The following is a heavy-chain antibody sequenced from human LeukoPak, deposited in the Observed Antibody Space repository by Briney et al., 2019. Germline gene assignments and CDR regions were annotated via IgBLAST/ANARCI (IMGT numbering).Heavy chain of an antibody. CDR1: GGSISSYY. V-gene: IGHV4-59*01. J-gene: IGHJ5*02. CDR3: ARDGVGYKGWFDP. D-gene: IGHD2-8*01. CDR2: IYYSGST. Sequence: SETLSLTCTVSGGSISSYYWSWIRQPPGKGLEWIGYIYYSGSTNYNPSLKSRVTISVDTSKNQFSLKLSSVTAADTAVYYCARDGVGYKGWFDPWGQGTLVTVSS.